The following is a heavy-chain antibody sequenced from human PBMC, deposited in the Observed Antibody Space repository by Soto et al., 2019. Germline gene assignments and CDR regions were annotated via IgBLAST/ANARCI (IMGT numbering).Heavy chain of an antibody. Sequence: QVQLVQSWAEVKQPGASRKVSCKASGSTCTIHDLHWVIQAPGLGLEWMAWLNPHSGKTSYAQKLQGRLTMTGNASTSTDYMELSSMRSEDTAMYDCARVSSIAARRSFASWGQGNVGTVSS. J-gene: IGHJ4*02. CDR1: GSTCTIHD. D-gene: IGHD6-6*01. V-gene: IGHV1-8*01. CDR2: LNPHSGKT. CDR3: ARVSSIAARRSFAS.